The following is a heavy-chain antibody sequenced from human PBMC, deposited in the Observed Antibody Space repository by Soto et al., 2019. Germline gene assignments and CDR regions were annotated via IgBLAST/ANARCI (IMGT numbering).Heavy chain of an antibody. J-gene: IGHJ4*02. CDR1: RFTFSSYA. V-gene: IGHV3-23*01. CDR2: ISGRGGST. Sequence: GGSLRLSCAASRFTFSSYAMSWVRQAPGKGLEWVSVISGRGGSTYYADSVKGRFTISRDNSKNTLYLQMNSLRAEDTAVYFCAKNEGSSGWTSLDYWGQGTLVTVSS. CDR3: AKNEGSSGWTSLDY. D-gene: IGHD6-19*01.